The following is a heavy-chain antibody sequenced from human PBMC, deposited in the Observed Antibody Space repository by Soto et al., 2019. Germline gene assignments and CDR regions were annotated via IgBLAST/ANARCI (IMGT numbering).Heavy chain of an antibody. D-gene: IGHD3-10*01. J-gene: IGHJ6*02. V-gene: IGHV4-4*07. CDR1: GGSISSYY. CDR3: ARDSTMVRGVLYGMDV. CDR2: IYTSGST. Sequence: QVQLQESGPGLVKPSETLSLTCTVSGGSISSYYWSWIRQPAGKGLEWIGRIYTSGSTNYNPSLRSRVTMSVDTPKNQFSLKLSSVTAADTAVYYCARDSTMVRGVLYGMDVWGQGTTVTVSS.